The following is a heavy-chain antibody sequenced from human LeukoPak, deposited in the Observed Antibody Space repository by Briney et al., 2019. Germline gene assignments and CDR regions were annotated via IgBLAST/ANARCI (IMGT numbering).Heavy chain of an antibody. V-gene: IGHV3-64*01. CDR3: AKNKQYYFDY. Sequence: QPGGSLRLSCAASGFTFSSYAMHWVRQAPGKGLEYVSAISSNGGSTYYANSVKGRFTISRDNSKNTLYLQMNSLRAEDTAVYYCAKNKQYYFDYWGQGTLVTVSS. J-gene: IGHJ4*02. D-gene: IGHD2/OR15-2a*01. CDR2: ISSNGGST. CDR1: GFTFSSYA.